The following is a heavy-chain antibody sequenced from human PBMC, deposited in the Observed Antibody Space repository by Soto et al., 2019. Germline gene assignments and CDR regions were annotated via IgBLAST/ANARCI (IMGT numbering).Heavy chain of an antibody. D-gene: IGHD2-2*01. CDR3: AREDSIIIPAVSDF. CDR2: ISKSDYT. Sequence: GGSLRLSCTVSGFAFNNYGINWVRQAPGKGLEWVSSISKSDYTYYSDSVTGRFTISRDNAKNSVSLQMNTLRVEDTAVYYCAREDSIIIPAVSDFWGQGALVTVS. J-gene: IGHJ4*02. V-gene: IGHV3-21*01. CDR1: GFAFNNYG.